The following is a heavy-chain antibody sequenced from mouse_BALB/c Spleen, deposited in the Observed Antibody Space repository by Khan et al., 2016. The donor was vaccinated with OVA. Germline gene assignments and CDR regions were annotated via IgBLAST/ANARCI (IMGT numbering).Heavy chain of an antibody. CDR2: IWSGGNT. CDR1: GFSLTTYG. J-gene: IGHJ3*01. V-gene: IGHV2-4-1*01. D-gene: IGHD2-14*01. Sequence: QVQLKQSGPGLVQPSQSLSITCTVSGFSLTTYGVHWVRQSPGKGLEWLGVIWSGGNTDSNAPFISRLNISKDKSKSQVFFKMNSLQPDDTAIYYCARNSYMYDFTYWGQGTLVTVSA. CDR3: ARNSYMYDFTY.